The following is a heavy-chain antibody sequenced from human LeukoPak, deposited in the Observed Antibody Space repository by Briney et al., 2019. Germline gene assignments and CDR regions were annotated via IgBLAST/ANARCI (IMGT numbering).Heavy chain of an antibody. V-gene: IGHV1-3*01. J-gene: IGHJ6*02. Sequence: ASVKVSCKASGYTFTSYAMHWVRQAPGQRLEWIGWINAGNGNTKYSQKFQGRVTITRDTSASTAYMELSSLRSEDTAVYYCARAEYSSSWYVIRYGMDVWGQGTTVTVSS. CDR3: ARAEYSSSWYVIRYGMDV. CDR2: INAGNGNT. D-gene: IGHD6-13*01. CDR1: GYTFTSYA.